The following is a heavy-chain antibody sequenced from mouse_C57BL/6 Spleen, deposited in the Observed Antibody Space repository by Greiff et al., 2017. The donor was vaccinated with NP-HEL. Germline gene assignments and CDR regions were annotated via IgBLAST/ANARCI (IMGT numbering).Heavy chain of an antibody. J-gene: IGHJ2*01. CDR2: INPGSGGT. Sequence: VKLQESGAELVRPGTSVKVSCKASGYAFTNYLIEWVKQRPGQGLEWIGVINPGSGGTNYNEKFKGKATLTADKSSSTAYMQLSSLTSEDSAVYFCARGNYFDYWGQGTTLTVSS. CDR3: ARGNYFDY. CDR1: GYAFTNYL. V-gene: IGHV1-54*01.